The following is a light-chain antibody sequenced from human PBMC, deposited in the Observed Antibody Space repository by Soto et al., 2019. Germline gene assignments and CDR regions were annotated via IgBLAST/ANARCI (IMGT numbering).Light chain of an antibody. V-gene: IGLV2-11*01. Sequence: QSALTQPRSVSGSPGQSVTVSCTGTSRDVGIYNYVSWYQQRPGTAPKVMIYDVTKRPSGVPDRFSGSKSANTASLTISGLQAEDEADYYCCSYAGNYTLLFGGGTSSPS. CDR1: SRDVGIYNY. CDR2: DVT. CDR3: CSYAGNYTLL. J-gene: IGLJ3*02.